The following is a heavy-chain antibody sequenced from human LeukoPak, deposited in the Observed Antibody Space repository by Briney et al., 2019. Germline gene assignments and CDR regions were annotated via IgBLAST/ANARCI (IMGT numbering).Heavy chain of an antibody. V-gene: IGHV3-66*01. CDR3: ARDMYTRNPFDY. CDR2: IYSGGST. Sequence: GGSLRLSCAESGFTVSSNYMSWVRLAPGKGLEWVSVIYSGGSTYYADSVRGRFTISRDNSKNTLHLQMNSLRAEDTAVYYCARDMYTRNPFDYWGQGTLVTVSS. D-gene: IGHD5/OR15-5a*01. CDR1: GFTVSSNY. J-gene: IGHJ4*02.